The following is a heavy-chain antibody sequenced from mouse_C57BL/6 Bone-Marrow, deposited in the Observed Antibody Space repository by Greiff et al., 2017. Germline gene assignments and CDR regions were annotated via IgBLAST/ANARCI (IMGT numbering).Heavy chain of an antibody. CDR3: ARGEVTTSAMDD. D-gene: IGHD2-2*01. V-gene: IGHV1-64*01. J-gene: IGHJ4*01. CDR2: IHPNSGST. CDR1: GYTFTSYW. Sequence: QVQLQQPGAELVKPGASVKLSCKASGYTFTSYWMHWVKQRPGQGLEWIGMIHPNSGSTNYNEKFKSKATLTVDKSSSTAYMQLSSLTSEDSAVYYCARGEVTTSAMDDWGQGTSVTVSS.